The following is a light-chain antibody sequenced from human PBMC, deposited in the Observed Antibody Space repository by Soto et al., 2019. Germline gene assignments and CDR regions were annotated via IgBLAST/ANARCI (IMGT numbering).Light chain of an antibody. CDR2: GAS. CDR1: QSVSNNY. CDR3: QQRSNS. V-gene: IGKV3D-20*02. Sequence: EIVLTQSPGTLSLSPGERATLSRRTSQSVSNNYLAWYQQKPGQAPRLLIYGASSRATGIPDRFSGSGSGTDFTLTISSLEPEDFAVYYCQQRSNSFGQGTRLEI. J-gene: IGKJ5*01.